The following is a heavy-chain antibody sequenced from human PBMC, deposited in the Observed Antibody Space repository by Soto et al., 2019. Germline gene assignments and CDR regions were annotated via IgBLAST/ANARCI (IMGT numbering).Heavy chain of an antibody. J-gene: IGHJ4*02. CDR2: IYYSGST. CDR1: GGSISSSSYY. Sequence: SETLSLTCTVSGGSISSSSYYWGWIRQPPGKGLEWIGSIYYSGSTYYNPSLKSRVTIXXXTXXXXXSLXLXXVTXADTAVYYCARPGDSSGYYFDYWGQGTLVTVSS. V-gene: IGHV4-39*01. CDR3: ARPGDSSGYYFDY. D-gene: IGHD3-22*01.